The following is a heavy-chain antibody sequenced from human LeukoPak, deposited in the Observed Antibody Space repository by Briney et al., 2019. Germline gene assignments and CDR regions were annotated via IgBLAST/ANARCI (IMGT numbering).Heavy chain of an antibody. J-gene: IGHJ4*02. CDR2: ISSNGGST. D-gene: IGHD6-13*01. CDR3: VKIAANYFDY. V-gene: IGHV3-64D*09. Sequence: GGSPRLSCSASGFTFSSYAMHWVRQAPGKGLEYVSAISSNGGSTYYADSVKGRFTISRDNSKNTLYLQMSSLRAEDTAVYYCVKIAANYFDYWGQGTLVTVSS. CDR1: GFTFSSYA.